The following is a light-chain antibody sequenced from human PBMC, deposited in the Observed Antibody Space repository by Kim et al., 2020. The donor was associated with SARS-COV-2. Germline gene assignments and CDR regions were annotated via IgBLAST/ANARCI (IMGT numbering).Light chain of an antibody. V-gene: IGKV1-33*01. CDR2: DAS. J-gene: IGKJ2*01. CDR3: QQYEIFPPT. CDR1: QDISSS. Sequence: SASVGDRVTVACQASQDISSSLSWYQQKAGKAPKLLIYDASILETGVPSRFSGSGSGTDFTLTISNLQTEDFATYFCQQYEIFPPTFGRGTKLEI.